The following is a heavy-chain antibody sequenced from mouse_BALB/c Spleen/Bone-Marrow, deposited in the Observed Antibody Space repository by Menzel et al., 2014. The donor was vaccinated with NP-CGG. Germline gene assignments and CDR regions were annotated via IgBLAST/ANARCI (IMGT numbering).Heavy chain of an antibody. D-gene: IGHD3-2*02. J-gene: IGHJ2*02. Sequence: EVQLQQSGGDLVKPGGSLKLSCAASGFTFSSYGMSWVRQTPDKRLEWVATISSGGSSTYYPASVKGRFTISRDNAKSTLYLQMSSLNSEDTAMNYSTVRPLQANSYFDCWGQGTSLTVSS. CDR3: TVRPLQANSYFDC. V-gene: IGHV5-6*01. CDR1: GFTFSSYG. CDR2: ISSGGSST.